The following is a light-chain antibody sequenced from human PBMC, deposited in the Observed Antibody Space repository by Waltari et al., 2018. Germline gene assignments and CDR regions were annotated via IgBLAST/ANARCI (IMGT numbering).Light chain of an antibody. CDR3: SSFTTASTVI. Sequence: QSALTPPASVSGSPGQSITLPCTGTSSDLCGYKYTSWYQQHPDKAPKLIIFEVTNRPSGVSNRFSGSKSGNTASLTISGLQAEDEADYYCSSFTTASTVIFGGGTKLTVL. J-gene: IGLJ2*01. V-gene: IGLV2-14*01. CDR2: EVT. CDR1: SSDLCGYKY.